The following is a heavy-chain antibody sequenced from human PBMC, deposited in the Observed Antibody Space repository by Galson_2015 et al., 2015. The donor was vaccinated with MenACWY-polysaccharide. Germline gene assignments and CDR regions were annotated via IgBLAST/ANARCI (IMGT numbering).Heavy chain of an antibody. CDR2: LNPNSGGT. J-gene: IGHJ4*02. D-gene: IGHD3-22*01. CDR3: ARGGRNEYQHSRDSAYYFDY. Sequence: SVKVSCKASGYTFTGYYIHWVRQAPGQGLERLGWLNPNSGGTNYAQKFQGWIRMTRDTSISAAYKELSGLRSDDTAVFFCARGGRNEYQHSRDSAYYFDYWGQGTLVTVSS. V-gene: IGHV1-2*04. CDR1: GYTFTGYY.